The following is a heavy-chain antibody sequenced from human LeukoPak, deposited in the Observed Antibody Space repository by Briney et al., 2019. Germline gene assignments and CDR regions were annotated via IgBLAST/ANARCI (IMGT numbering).Heavy chain of an antibody. J-gene: IGHJ4*02. V-gene: IGHV3-74*01. CDR1: GFTFSNYL. CDR3: VSLGYCSTSSCQP. CDR2: ITSDGSST. D-gene: IGHD2-2*01. Sequence: PGGSLRLSCAASGFTFSNYLMHWVRQAPGKGLVWVSRITSDGSSTHYADSVKGRFTTSRDNAKNTLYLQMNSLTAEDTAVYYCVSLGYCSTSSCQPWGQGTLVTVSS.